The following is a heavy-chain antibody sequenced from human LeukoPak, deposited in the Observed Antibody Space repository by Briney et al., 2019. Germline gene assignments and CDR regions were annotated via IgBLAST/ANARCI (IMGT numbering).Heavy chain of an antibody. V-gene: IGHV4-59*04. D-gene: IGHD1-26*01. Sequence: SETLSLTCTVSGGSISSSYWSWIRQPPGKGLEWIGNIYHSGGAYYNSSLKSRVTISVDTSKNQFSLKLRSVTAADTAIYYCVRVSSSGSYYWFDPWGQGTLVTVSP. J-gene: IGHJ5*02. CDR1: GGSISSSY. CDR3: VRVSSSGSYYWFDP. CDR2: IYHSGGA.